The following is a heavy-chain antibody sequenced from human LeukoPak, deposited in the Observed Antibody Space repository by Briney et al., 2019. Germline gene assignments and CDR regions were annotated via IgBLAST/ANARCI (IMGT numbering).Heavy chain of an antibody. CDR2: IYYSGST. Sequence: SETLSLTCIVSGVSISSSYYYWGWIRQPPGKGLEWIGSIYYSGSTYYNSSLKSRVTISIDTSKNQVSLNLTSMTAADTAVYYCASARWDSWGQGTLVTVSS. D-gene: IGHD5-24*01. V-gene: IGHV4-39*01. J-gene: IGHJ4*02. CDR3: ASARWDS. CDR1: GVSISSSYYY.